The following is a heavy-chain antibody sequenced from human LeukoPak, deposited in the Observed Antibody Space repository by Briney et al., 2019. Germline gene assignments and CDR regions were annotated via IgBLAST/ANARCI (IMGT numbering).Heavy chain of an antibody. D-gene: IGHD1-1*01. CDR3: AREDLILGTFDY. J-gene: IGHJ4*02. Sequence: GGSLRLSCAASGLTFNSYWTSWVRQAPGKGLEWVANIKQDGSEKYYVDSVKGRFTISRDNAKNSLYLQMNSLRAEDTAVYYCAREDLILGTFDYWGQGTLVTVSS. V-gene: IGHV3-7*01. CDR2: IKQDGSEK. CDR1: GLTFNSYW.